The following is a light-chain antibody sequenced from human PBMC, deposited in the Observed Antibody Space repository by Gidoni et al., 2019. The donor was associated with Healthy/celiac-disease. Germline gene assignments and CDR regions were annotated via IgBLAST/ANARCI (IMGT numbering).Light chain of an antibody. Sequence: DIQMTQSPSTLSASVGDRVTITCRASQSISSWLAWYQQKPGKAPKLLTYKASSLESGVPSRFSGSGAGTEFTLTISSLQPDDFATYYCQQYNSYRYTFXQXTKLEIK. CDR2: KAS. CDR1: QSISSW. CDR3: QQYNSYRYT. V-gene: IGKV1-5*03. J-gene: IGKJ2*01.